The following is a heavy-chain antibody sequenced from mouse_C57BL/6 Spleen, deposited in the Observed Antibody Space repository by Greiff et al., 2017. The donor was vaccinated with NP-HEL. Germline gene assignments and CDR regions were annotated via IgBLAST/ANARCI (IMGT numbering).Heavy chain of an antibody. J-gene: IGHJ2*01. CDR3: ARGGYDYGLYY. V-gene: IGHV1-82*01. CDR2: IYPGDGDT. Sequence: VKLLESGPELVKPGASVKISCKASGYAFSSSWMNWVKQRPGKGLEWIGRIYPGDGDTNYNGKFKGKATLTADKSSSTAYMQLSSLTSEDSAVYFCARGGYDYGLYYWGQGTTLTVSS. CDR1: GYAFSSSW. D-gene: IGHD2-4*01.